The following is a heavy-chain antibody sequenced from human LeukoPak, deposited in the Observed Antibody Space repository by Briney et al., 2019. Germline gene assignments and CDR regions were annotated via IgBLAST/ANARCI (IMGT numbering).Heavy chain of an antibody. CDR3: THTVDYGGNPNDY. Sequence: ESGPTLVKPTQPLTLTCTFSGFSLSSGVVGVGWIRQPPGKALEWLALIYWNDDKRYSPSLRNRLTITKDSSENQVVLTLTNMEPVDTATYYCTHTVDYGGNPNDYWGQGTLVTVSS. V-gene: IGHV2-5*01. CDR2: IYWNDDK. J-gene: IGHJ4*02. D-gene: IGHD4-23*01. CDR1: GFSLSSGVVG.